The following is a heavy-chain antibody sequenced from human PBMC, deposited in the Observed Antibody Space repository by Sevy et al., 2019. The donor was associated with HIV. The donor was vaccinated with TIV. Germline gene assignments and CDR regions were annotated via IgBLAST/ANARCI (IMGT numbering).Heavy chain of an antibody. D-gene: IGHD1-26*01. CDR1: GYSFTSYW. Sequence: EKSLKISCKGSGYSFTSYWIGWVRQMTGKGLQWMGIIYPGHSDARHSPSFQGQVTISAGKSISTAYLQWSSLKASDTAMYYCTRRSTGIVGTHFDYWGQGTLVTVSS. CDR3: TRRSTGIVGTHFDY. J-gene: IGHJ4*02. CDR2: IYPGHSDA. V-gene: IGHV5-51*01.